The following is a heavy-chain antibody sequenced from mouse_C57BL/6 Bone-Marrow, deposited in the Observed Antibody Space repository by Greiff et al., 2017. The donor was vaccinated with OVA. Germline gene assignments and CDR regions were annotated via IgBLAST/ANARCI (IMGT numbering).Heavy chain of an antibody. CDR1: GYAFSTSW. CDR2: IYPGDGDT. D-gene: IGHD2-4*01. CDR3: TREDDYDWYFDV. Sequence: VQLQQSGPELVKPGASVKISCKASGYAFSTSWMNWVKQRPGKGLEWIGRIYPGDGDTNYNGKFKGKATLTADKSSSTAYMQLSSLTSEDSAVYFCTREDDYDWYFDVWGTGTPVTVSA. J-gene: IGHJ1*03. V-gene: IGHV1-82*01.